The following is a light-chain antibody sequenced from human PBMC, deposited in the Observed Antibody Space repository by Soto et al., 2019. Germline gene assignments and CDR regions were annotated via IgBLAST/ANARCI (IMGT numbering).Light chain of an antibody. V-gene: IGKV1-5*01. J-gene: IGKJ1*01. CDR3: QQYNSYPWT. Sequence: DIQMTQSPSTLSASVEDRVTITCRASQSISSWLAWYQQKPGKAPKLLIYDASSLESGVPSRFSGSGSGTEFTLTISSLQPDDFATYYCQQYNSYPWTFCQRTNVDIK. CDR2: DAS. CDR1: QSISSW.